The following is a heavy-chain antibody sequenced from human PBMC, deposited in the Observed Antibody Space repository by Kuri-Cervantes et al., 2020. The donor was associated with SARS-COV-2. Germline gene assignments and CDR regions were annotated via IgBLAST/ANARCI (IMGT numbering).Heavy chain of an antibody. V-gene: IGHV4-39*01. D-gene: IGHD3-3*01. CDR2: IYYSGST. Sequence: ESLKISCTVSGGSISCSSYYWGWIRQPPGKGLEWIGSIYYSGSTYYNPSLKSRVTISVDTSKNQFSLKLSSVTAADTAVYYCARQMMSSITIFGVVITRNWFDPWGQGTLVTVSS. CDR3: ARQMMSSITIFGVVITRNWFDP. J-gene: IGHJ5*02. CDR1: GGSISCSSYY.